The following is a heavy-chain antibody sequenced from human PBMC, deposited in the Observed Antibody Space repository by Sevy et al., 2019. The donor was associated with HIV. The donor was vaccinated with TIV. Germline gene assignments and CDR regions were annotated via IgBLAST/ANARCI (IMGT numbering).Heavy chain of an antibody. Sequence: SETLSLTCTVSGGSISSGNYYWSWIRQPAGKGLEWIGRIYTRGGTNYNPSLKSRVTISVDTSKNQFSLKLSSVTAADTAGYYCARESGDCSSTSCYEGVFDYWGQGTLVTVSS. CDR2: IYTRGGT. CDR3: ARESGDCSSTSCYEGVFDY. D-gene: IGHD2-2*01. J-gene: IGHJ4*02. V-gene: IGHV4-61*02. CDR1: GGSISSGNYY.